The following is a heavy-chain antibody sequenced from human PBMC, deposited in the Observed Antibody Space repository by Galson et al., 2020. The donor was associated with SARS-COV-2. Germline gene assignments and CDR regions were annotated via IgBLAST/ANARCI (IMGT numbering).Heavy chain of an antibody. CDR2: VSYDGTTK. CDR3: ARETYDHTSSWYDY. Sequence: GGSLRLYCAASGFALSNYAMHWARQSPSKGLEWVEIVSYDGTTKYNSDSVKGRFTISRDIYNNTLYLQMNSLGPEDPDVYYCARETYDHTSSWYDYWGQGARVTVSS. CDR1: GFALSNYA. D-gene: IGHD6-13*01. J-gene: IGHJ4*02. V-gene: IGHV3-30-3*01.